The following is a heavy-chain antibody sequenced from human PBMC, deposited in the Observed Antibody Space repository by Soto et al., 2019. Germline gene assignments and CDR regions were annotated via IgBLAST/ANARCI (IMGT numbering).Heavy chain of an antibody. CDR3: VTDYGDQPRFDP. V-gene: IGHV1-46*01. D-gene: IGHD4-17*01. J-gene: IGHJ5*02. Sequence: QVQLVQSGAEVKKPGASVKVSCKASGYSFAAFYMHWVRQAPGQGLEWLGIINPSGSKTSYAPKFKGRVTMTRDTTTRTVYMELSSLTAADTAVYYCVTDYGDQPRFDPWGQGTLVTVSS. CDR2: INPSGSKT. CDR1: GYSFAAFY.